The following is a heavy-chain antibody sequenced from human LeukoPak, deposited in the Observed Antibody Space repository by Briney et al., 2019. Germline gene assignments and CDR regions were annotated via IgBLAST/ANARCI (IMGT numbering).Heavy chain of an antibody. V-gene: IGHV3-7*01. J-gene: IGHJ4*02. Sequence: GGSLRLSCAASGFTFRSYWMSWVRQAPGKGLEWVANIKQDGSETYYVDSVKGRFTISRDNTKNSLYLQMNSLRAEDTAVYYCARAEAVAGTNFDYWGQGTLVTVSS. D-gene: IGHD6-19*01. CDR2: IKQDGSET. CDR1: GFTFRSYW. CDR3: ARAEAVAGTNFDY.